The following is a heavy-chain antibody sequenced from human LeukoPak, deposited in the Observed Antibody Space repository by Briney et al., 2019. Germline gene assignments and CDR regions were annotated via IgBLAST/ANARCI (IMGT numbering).Heavy chain of an antibody. CDR1: GFTFSSYS. Sequence: GGSLRLSCAGSGFTFSSYSMNWVRQAPGKGLEWVSSISSSSSYIYYADSVKGRFTISRDNARNSLYLQMNNLRVEDTAVYYCARDRLGVTMVRSGVLAYWGQGTLVTVSS. CDR3: ARDRLGVTMVRSGVLAY. J-gene: IGHJ4*02. D-gene: IGHD3-10*01. CDR2: ISSSSSYI. V-gene: IGHV3-21*01.